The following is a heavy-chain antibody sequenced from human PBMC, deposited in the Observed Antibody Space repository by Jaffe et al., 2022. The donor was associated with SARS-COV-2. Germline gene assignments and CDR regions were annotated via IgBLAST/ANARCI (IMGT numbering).Heavy chain of an antibody. D-gene: IGHD4-17*01. Sequence: QVQLVESGGGVVQPGRSLRLSCAASGFTFSSYAMHWVRQAPGKGLEWVAVISYDGSNKYYADSVKGRFTISRDNSKNTLYLQMNSLRAEDTAVYYCARGGDYYLPIDYWGQGTLVTVSS. CDR1: GFTFSSYA. J-gene: IGHJ4*02. CDR3: ARGGDYYLPIDY. CDR2: ISYDGSNK. V-gene: IGHV3-30-3*01.